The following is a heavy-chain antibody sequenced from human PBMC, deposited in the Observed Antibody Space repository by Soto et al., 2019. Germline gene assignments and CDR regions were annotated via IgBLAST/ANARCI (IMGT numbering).Heavy chain of an antibody. CDR1: GGSFSGYY. Sequence: QVQLQQWGAGLLKPSETLSLTCAVYGGSFSGYYWSWIRQPPGKGLEWIGEINHSGSTNYNPSLKSRVTIAVDTTKTQYSLKLSLEPDADTAVYYCARLELVVPALGYYYYYMDVWGKGTTVTVSS. CDR3: ARLELVVPALGYYYYYMDV. CDR2: INHSGST. D-gene: IGHD2-2*01. J-gene: IGHJ6*03. V-gene: IGHV4-34*01.